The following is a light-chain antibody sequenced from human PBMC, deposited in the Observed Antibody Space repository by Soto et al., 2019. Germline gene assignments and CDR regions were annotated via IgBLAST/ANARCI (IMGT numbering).Light chain of an antibody. Sequence: QSALTQPASVSGSPGQSITISCTGTSSDVGGYNYVSWYQHHPGKAPKLIIFDVNNRPSGVSYRFSASKSGNTASLTISGLQAEDEADYYCSSYAGYTTPSVFGSGTKLTVL. V-gene: IGLV2-14*03. J-gene: IGLJ1*01. CDR3: SSYAGYTTPSV. CDR1: SSDVGGYNY. CDR2: DVN.